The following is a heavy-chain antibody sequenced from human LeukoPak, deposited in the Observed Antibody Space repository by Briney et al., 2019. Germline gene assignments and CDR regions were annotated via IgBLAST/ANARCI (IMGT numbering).Heavy chain of an antibody. Sequence: ASVKVSCKASGYTFTSYGISWVRQAPGQGLEWMVWISAYNGNTNYAQHLQGRVTITTDTSTSTAYMEMRSLRSDDTAVYYCARVSGSSWYPNYYYYGMDVWGQGTTVTVSS. CDR1: GYTFTSYG. V-gene: IGHV1-18*01. CDR2: ISAYNGNT. CDR3: ARVSGSSWYPNYYYYGMDV. D-gene: IGHD6-13*01. J-gene: IGHJ6*02.